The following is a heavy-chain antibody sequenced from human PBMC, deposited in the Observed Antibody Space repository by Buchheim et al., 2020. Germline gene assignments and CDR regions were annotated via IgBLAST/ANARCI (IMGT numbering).Heavy chain of an antibody. CDR1: GFTFSSYW. CDR2: IKKDGSEK. J-gene: IGHJ6*02. V-gene: IGHV3-7*01. Sequence: EVQLVESGGGLVQPGGSLRLSCAASGFTFSSYWMSWVRQAPGKGLEWVANIKKDGSEKYYVDSVKGRFTISRDNAKNSLYLQMIRLRAEDTAVYYCAKEEMWAHHGDGPENYYGMDVWGQGTT. D-gene: IGHD1-26*01. CDR3: AKEEMWAHHGDGPENYYGMDV.